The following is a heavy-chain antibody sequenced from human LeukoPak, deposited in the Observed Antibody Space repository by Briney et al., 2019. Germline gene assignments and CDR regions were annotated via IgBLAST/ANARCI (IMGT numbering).Heavy chain of an antibody. J-gene: IGHJ6*03. D-gene: IGHD2-2*01. CDR1: GGTFNSYT. Sequence: SVKVSCKASGGTFNSYTINWVRQAPGQGLERMGRIIPIFRTTNYAQKFQARVTITTDESTSTAYMELRSLISEDTAVYYCARGPAAATGSYYYYYMDVWGKGTTVTVSS. CDR2: IIPIFRTT. V-gene: IGHV1-69*05. CDR3: ARGPAAATGSYYYYYMDV.